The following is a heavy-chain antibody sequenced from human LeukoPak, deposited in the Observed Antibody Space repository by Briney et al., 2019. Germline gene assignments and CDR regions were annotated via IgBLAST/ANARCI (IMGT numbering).Heavy chain of an antibody. J-gene: IGHJ5*02. CDR2: INPNSGGT. CDR1: GYTFTGYY. V-gene: IGHV1-2*02. D-gene: IGHD6-13*01. Sequence: GASVKVSCKASGYTFTGYYMHWVRQAPGQGLEWMGWINPNSGGTNYAQKFQGRVTMTRDTSISTAYVELSRLRSDDTAVYYCAREESSRDENWFDPWGQGTLVTVSP. CDR3: AREESSRDENWFDP.